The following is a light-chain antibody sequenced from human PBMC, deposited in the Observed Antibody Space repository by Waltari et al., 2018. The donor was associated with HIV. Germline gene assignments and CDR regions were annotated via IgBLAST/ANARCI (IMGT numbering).Light chain of an antibody. V-gene: IGLV1-40*01. CDR2: GNN. CDR3: QSYDSSLSGSV. J-gene: IGLJ1*01. CDR1: SSNIGAGFA. Sequence: QSVLTQPPSVSGAPGQRVTISCTGSSSNIGAGFAVHWYPHLPCTAPKLLIHGNNTRPSGVPDRFSGSKSGTSASLAITGLQAEDEADYSCQSYDSSLSGSVSGTGTKVTVL.